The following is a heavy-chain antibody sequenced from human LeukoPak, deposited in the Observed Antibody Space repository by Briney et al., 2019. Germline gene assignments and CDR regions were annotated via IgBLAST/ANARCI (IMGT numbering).Heavy chain of an antibody. CDR1: EFKFDDYA. CDR3: VRSVVVVAATPTHFDL. J-gene: IGHJ2*01. D-gene: IGHD2-15*01. CDR2: ISWSSGHM. V-gene: IGHV3-9*01. Sequence: PGGSLRLSCAAAEFKFDDYAMHWVRQGPGKDLEWVAGISWSSGHMEYAESVKGRFTISRDNARNALYLQMDGLRRDDTALYYCVRSVVVVAATPTHFDLWGRGTQVIVSS.